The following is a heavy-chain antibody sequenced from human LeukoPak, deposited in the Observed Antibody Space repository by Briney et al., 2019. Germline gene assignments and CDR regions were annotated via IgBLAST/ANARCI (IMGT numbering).Heavy chain of an antibody. Sequence: PGGSLRLSCAASGFTFSSYAMSWVRQAPGKGLEWVSAISGSGGSTYYADSVKGRFTISRDNSKDTPYLQMNSLRAEDTAVYYCAKDGILEAATDDYWGQGTLVTVSS. V-gene: IGHV3-23*01. J-gene: IGHJ4*02. CDR3: AKDGILEAATDDY. CDR2: ISGSGGST. CDR1: GFTFSSYA. D-gene: IGHD2-15*01.